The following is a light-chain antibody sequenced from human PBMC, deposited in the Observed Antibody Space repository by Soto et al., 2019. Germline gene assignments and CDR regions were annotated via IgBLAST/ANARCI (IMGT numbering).Light chain of an antibody. CDR2: ATS. J-gene: IGKJ4*01. Sequence: DIQLTQSPSSLSASVGDRVTITCRASQAISSYLAWYQQKPGKVPGLQIYATSTLQSGAPSRFSDSGSGTDFTLTISSLQPEDVATYYCHKYNHAPTVGGETKVEIK. V-gene: IGKV1-27*01. CDR1: QAISSY. CDR3: HKYNHAPT.